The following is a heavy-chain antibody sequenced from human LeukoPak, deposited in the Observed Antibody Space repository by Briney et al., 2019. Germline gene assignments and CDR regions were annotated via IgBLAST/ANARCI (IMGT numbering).Heavy chain of an antibody. CDR1: GYTFTGYN. J-gene: IGHJ5*01. V-gene: IGHV1-2*02. Sequence: ASVKVSCKASGYTFTGYNMHWVRQAPGQGLEWVGWINPNNGGTNYAQKFQGRVTMTRDTSISTVYMELSRLRSDDTAVYYCARTSGSYWWFDSWGQGTLVTVSS. CDR2: INPNNGGT. CDR3: ARTSGSYWWFDS. D-gene: IGHD1-26*01.